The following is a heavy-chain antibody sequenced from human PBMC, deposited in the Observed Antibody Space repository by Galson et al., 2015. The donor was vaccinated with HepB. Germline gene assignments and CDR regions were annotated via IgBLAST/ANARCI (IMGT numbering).Heavy chain of an antibody. CDR1: GYTFTSYY. V-gene: IGHV1-46*03. D-gene: IGHD3-22*01. Sequence: SVKVSCKASGYTFTSYYMHWVRQAPGQGLEWMGIINPSGGSTSYAQKFQGRVTMTRDTSTSTVYMELSSLRSEDTAVYYCARDGQYYYDSSGYYYMGGGTSAFDIWGQGTMVTVSS. J-gene: IGHJ3*02. CDR2: INPSGGST. CDR3: ARDGQYYYDSSGYYYMGGGTSAFDI.